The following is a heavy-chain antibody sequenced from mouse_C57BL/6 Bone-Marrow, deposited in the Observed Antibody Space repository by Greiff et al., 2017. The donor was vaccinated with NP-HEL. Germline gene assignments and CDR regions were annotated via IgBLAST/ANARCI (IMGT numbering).Heavy chain of an antibody. CDR2: IWGDGST. J-gene: IGHJ3*01. CDR1: GFSLTSYG. V-gene: IGHV2-3*01. CDR3: AKPSSYAPYAY. D-gene: IGHD1-1*01. Sequence: VQLQQSGPGLVAPSQSLSITCTVSGFSLTSYGVSWVRQPPGKGLEWLGVIWGDGSTNYHSALISRLGIRKDNSKSQAFLKLISLQTDDTASYYCAKPSSYAPYAYWGQGTLVTVSA.